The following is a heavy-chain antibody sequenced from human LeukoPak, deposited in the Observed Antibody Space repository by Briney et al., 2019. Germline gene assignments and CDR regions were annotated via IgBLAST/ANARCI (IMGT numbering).Heavy chain of an antibody. V-gene: IGHV3-49*03. CDR2: IRSKTYGGTS. D-gene: IGHD2-15*01. J-gene: IGHJ5*02. Sequence: GGSLRLSCTTSGFSFGDYAVGWFRQAPGMGLEWLGFIRSKTYGGTSEYAASLKGRFTMSRDDSKSIAYLQMNSLKIEDTAAYYCGRAPRPVAWNWFDPWGQGTLVTVSS. CDR1: GFSFGDYA. CDR3: GRAPRPVAWNWFDP.